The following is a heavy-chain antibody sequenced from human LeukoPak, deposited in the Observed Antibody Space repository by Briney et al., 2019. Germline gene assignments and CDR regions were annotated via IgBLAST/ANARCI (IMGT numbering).Heavy chain of an antibody. D-gene: IGHD1-26*01. CDR3: ARDVEMGATPPY. CDR2: IYSGGST. Sequence: GGSLRLSCAASGLTVSSNYMSWVRQASGKGLEWVSVIYSGGSTYYADSVKGRFTISRDNSKNTLYLQMNSLRAEDTAVYYCARDVEMGATPPYWGQGTLVTVSS. CDR1: GLTVSSNY. J-gene: IGHJ4*02. V-gene: IGHV3-66*02.